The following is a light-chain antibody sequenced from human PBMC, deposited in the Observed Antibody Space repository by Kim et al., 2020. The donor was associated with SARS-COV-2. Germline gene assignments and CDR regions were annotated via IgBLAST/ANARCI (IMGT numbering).Light chain of an antibody. CDR1: QSISSV. V-gene: IGKV1-5*01. Sequence: SASVGHRGAITCRASQSISSVWVLERQRSGTALKVLIYDASVLESGVPSCVCARGAGTEFTLTISTLQPDDSSTYVSQQYDSLECSFGQGTKLEI. J-gene: IGKJ2*01. CDR2: DAS. CDR3: QQYDSLECS.